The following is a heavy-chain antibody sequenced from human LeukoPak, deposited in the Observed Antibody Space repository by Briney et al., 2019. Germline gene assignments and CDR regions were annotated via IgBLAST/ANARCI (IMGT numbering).Heavy chain of an antibody. Sequence: GGSLRLSCAASGFTVDNYAMHWVRQAPGKGLEWVSGISWDSGSIGYADSVKGRFTISRDNAKNSLYLQMNRLRAEDTALYYCAKDAQGRVGVTDLRYFDYWGQGTLVNVSS. J-gene: IGHJ4*02. CDR2: ISWDSGSI. D-gene: IGHD1-26*01. CDR1: GFTVDNYA. V-gene: IGHV3-9*01. CDR3: AKDAQGRVGVTDLRYFDY.